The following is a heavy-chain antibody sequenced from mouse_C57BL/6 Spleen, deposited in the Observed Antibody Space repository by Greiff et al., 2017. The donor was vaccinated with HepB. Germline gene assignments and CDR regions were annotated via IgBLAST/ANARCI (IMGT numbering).Heavy chain of an antibody. CDR2: INPNNGGT. CDR1: GYTFTDYN. J-gene: IGHJ1*03. V-gene: IGHV1-22*01. CDR3: ARYPSSNWYFDV. Sequence: VQLQQSGPELVKPGASVKMSCKASGYTFTDYNMHWVKQSHGKSLEWIGYINPNNGGTSYNQKFKGKATLTVNKSSSTAYMELRSLTSEDSAVYYCARYPSSNWYFDVWGTGTTVTVSS.